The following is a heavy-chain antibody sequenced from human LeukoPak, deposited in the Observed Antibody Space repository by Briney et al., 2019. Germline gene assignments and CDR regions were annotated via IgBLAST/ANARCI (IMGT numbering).Heavy chain of an antibody. CDR3: ARGGSVSYYYDSSGYYWPFDY. V-gene: IGHV1-8*01. Sequence: ASVNVSCKASGYTFTSYDINWVRQATGQGLEWMGWMNPNSGNTGYAQKFQGRVTMTRNTSISTAYMELSSLRSEDTAVYYCARGGSVSYYYDSSGYYWPFDYWGQGTLVTVYS. CDR2: MNPNSGNT. CDR1: GYTFTSYD. J-gene: IGHJ4*02. D-gene: IGHD3-22*01.